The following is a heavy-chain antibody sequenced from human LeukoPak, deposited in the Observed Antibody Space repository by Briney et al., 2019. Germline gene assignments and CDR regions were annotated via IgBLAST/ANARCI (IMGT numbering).Heavy chain of an antibody. CDR1: GGSFSGYY. Sequence: SETLSLTCAVYGGSFSGYYWSWIRQPPGKGLEWIGEINHSGSTNYNPSLKSRVTLSVDTSKNQFSLKLSSVTAADTAVYYCARARIAVAGFDYWGQGTLVTVSS. CDR2: INHSGST. V-gene: IGHV4-34*01. J-gene: IGHJ4*02. CDR3: ARARIAVAGFDY. D-gene: IGHD6-19*01.